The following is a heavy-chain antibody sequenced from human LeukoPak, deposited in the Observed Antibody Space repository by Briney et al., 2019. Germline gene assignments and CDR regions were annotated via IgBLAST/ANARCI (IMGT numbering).Heavy chain of an antibody. Sequence: SPTLSLTCAISGDSVSSNSAAWNWIRQSPSRGLEWLGRTHYKCKRYHDHAETVKSRITINPDTSRNQFSLQMNSVTPEDTAVYYCAREWQSINGWPDFWFLDRWGRGSLVTVPS. CDR2: THYKCKRYH. CDR1: GDSVSSNSAA. V-gene: IGHV6-1*01. CDR3: AREWQSINGWPDFWFLDR. J-gene: IGHJ2*01. D-gene: IGHD6-19*01.